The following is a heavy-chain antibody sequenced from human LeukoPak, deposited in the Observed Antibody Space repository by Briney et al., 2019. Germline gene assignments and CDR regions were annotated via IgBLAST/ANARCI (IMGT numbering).Heavy chain of an antibody. CDR1: GYTFTDYF. J-gene: IGHJ4*02. Sequence: ASVKVSCKASGYTFTDYFLHWVRQAPGHGLEWMGWINPNDGGTLHAQKFQGRVTVTRDSSITTAYMELNGLRSDDTAVYYCARDDYGDLQYFENWGQGTLVTVSS. D-gene: IGHD4-17*01. CDR2: INPNDGGT. V-gene: IGHV1-2*02. CDR3: ARDDYGDLQYFEN.